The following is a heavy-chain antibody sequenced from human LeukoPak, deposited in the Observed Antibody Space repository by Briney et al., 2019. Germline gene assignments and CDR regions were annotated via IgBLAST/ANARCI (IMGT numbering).Heavy chain of an antibody. CDR2: ITYDGSSK. CDR3: ARVHTERASLPPFDH. J-gene: IGHJ4*02. V-gene: IGHV3-30*04. CDR1: QFTFRTYA. D-gene: IGHD1-26*01. Sequence: HPGGSLRLSCETSQFTFRTYAMHWVRQAPGKGLEWVALITYDGSSKYYADSVRGRFSISRDNSKNTLYLEMNSLRRDDTAVYFCARVHTERASLPPFDHWGQGSLVTVSS.